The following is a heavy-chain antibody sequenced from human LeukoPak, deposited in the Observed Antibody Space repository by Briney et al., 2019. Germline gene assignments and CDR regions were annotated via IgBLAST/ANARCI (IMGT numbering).Heavy chain of an antibody. D-gene: IGHD2-15*01. Sequence: PGGSLRLSCAASGFTLSSYAMSWVRQGPGKGLEWVSAISVSGNTYHADSVKGRFTISRDSSKNTLYLQMNSPRAEDAAVYYCAKAPVRACSGAYCYPFDYWGQGNLVSVSS. CDR1: GFTLSSYA. CDR2: ISVSGNT. V-gene: IGHV3-23*01. J-gene: IGHJ4*02. CDR3: AKAPVRACSGAYCYPFDY.